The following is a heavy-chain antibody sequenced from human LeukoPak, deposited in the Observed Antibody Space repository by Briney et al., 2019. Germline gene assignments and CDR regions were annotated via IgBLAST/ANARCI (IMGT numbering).Heavy chain of an antibody. J-gene: IGHJ6*02. V-gene: IGHV3-30*04. Sequence: GGSLRLSCVASGFTFSTYAIHWVRQAPGKGLEWVAVVSKDGNTKYYADSVKGRFTISRDSPKNTLFLQMNSLRAEDTAVYYCARDDDYYYGMDVWGQGTTVTVSS. CDR1: GFTFSTYA. CDR3: ARDDDYYYGMDV. CDR2: VSKDGNTK.